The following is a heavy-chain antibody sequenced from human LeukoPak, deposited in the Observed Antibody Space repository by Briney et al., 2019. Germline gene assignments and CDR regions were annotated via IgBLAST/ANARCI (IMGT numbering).Heavy chain of an antibody. J-gene: IGHJ6*03. CDR1: GGTFSSYA. V-gene: IGHV1-69*06. CDR2: IIPIFGTA. D-gene: IGHD3-16*01. Sequence: ASVKVSCKASGGTFSSYAISWVRQAPGQGLEWMGGIIPIFGTANYAQKFQGRVTITADKSTSTAYMELSSLRSEDTAVYYCASNVYYYYYMDVWGQGTLVTVSS. CDR3: ASNVYYYYYMDV.